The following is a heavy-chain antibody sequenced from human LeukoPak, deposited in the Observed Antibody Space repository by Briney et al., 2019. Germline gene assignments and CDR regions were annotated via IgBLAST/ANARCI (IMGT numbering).Heavy chain of an antibody. CDR1: GGSISSYY. CDR2: IYYSGST. Sequence: PSETLSLTCTVSGGSISSYYWSWIRQPPGKGLEWIGYIYYSGSTNYNPSLKSRVTISVDTSKNQLSLKLSSVTAADTAVYYCARADSYYDFWSGYYYFDYWGQGTLVTVSS. V-gene: IGHV4-59*01. D-gene: IGHD3-3*01. CDR3: ARADSYYDFWSGYYYFDY. J-gene: IGHJ4*02.